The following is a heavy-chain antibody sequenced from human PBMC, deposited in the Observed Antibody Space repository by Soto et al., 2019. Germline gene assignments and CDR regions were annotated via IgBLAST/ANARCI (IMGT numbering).Heavy chain of an antibody. D-gene: IGHD3-10*01. Sequence: HVQLQESGPGLVKPSETLSLTCNVSGDPITSYFWTWIRQPAGKGLEWIGHVFPGGPTSHNSSLKSRVSMSIDTSKNQFSLTLTSVTAADTAVYYCARTLSGFTYGSRQFYFDYWGQGTLVTVSS. V-gene: IGHV4-4*07. CDR2: VFPGGPT. J-gene: IGHJ4*02. CDR3: ARTLSGFTYGSRQFYFDY. CDR1: GDPITSYF.